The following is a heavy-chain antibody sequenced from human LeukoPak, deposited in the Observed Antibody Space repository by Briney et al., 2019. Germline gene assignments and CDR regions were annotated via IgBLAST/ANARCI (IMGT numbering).Heavy chain of an antibody. J-gene: IGHJ4*02. CDR2: IWYDGSNK. CDR3: ARHSRNIAAAGPLDY. V-gene: IGHV3-33*01. D-gene: IGHD6-13*01. CDR1: GFTFSSYG. Sequence: GRSLRLSCAASGFTFSSYGMHWVRQAPGKGLEWVAVIWYDGSNKYYADSVKGRFTISRDNAKNSLYLQMNSLRAEDTAVYYCARHSRNIAAAGPLDYWGQGTLVTVSS.